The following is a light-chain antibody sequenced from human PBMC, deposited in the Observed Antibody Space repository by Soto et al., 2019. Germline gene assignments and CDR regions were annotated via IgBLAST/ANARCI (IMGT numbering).Light chain of an antibody. CDR2: AAS. J-gene: IGKJ1*01. CDR1: QSISSY. Sequence: MTPKPSKMSASVGDRVTITCRASQSISSYLNWYQQKPGKAPKLLIYAASSLQSGVPSRFSGSGSGTDFTLTISSLQPEDFATYYCQQSYSTSWTFGQGTKVDNK. V-gene: IGKV1-39*01. CDR3: QQSYSTSWT.